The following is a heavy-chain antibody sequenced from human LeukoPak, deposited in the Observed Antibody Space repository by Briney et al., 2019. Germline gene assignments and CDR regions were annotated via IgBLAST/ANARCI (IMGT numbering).Heavy chain of an antibody. V-gene: IGHV3-23*01. Sequence: PGGTLRLSCAASGFTFSSYGMSWVRQAPGKGLQWVSVIIGSGSSTYYADSVKGRFTISRDNARNTLYLQMNSLRAEDTAVYYCARWYYYETSGLYYCSFDNWGQGTLVTVSS. CDR1: GFTFSSYG. CDR2: IIGSGSST. D-gene: IGHD3-22*01. J-gene: IGHJ5*02. CDR3: ARWYYYETSGLYYCSFDN.